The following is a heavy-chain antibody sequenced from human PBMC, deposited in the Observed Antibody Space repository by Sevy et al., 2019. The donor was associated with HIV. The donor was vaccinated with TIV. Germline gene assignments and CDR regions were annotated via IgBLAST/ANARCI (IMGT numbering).Heavy chain of an antibody. CDR2: INPNSGGT. D-gene: IGHD5-12*01. Sequence: ASVKVSCKASGYTFPGYPLHWVRQAPGQGLEWMGWINPNSGGTNYAQKFQGRVTMTRDTSINTVYMELSRMRSDDTAVFYSAHSGYDGEEIFCFDYWGQGTLVTLSS. CDR3: AHSGYDGEEIFCFDY. CDR1: GYTFPGYP. V-gene: IGHV1-2*02. J-gene: IGHJ4*02.